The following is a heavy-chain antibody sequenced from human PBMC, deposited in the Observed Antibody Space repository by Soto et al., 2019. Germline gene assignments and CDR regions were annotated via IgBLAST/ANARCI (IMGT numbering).Heavy chain of an antibody. CDR2: IIPIFGTA. CDR1: GGTFSSYA. D-gene: IGHD3-22*01. V-gene: IGHV1-69*13. J-gene: IGHJ4*02. Sequence: SVEVSCKAFGGTFSSYAISWVRQAPGQGLEWMGGIIPIFGTANYAQKFQGRVTITADESTSTAYMELSSLRSEDTAVYYCARASNYYDSSGYYYIRYWGQGTLVTVSS. CDR3: ARASNYYDSSGYYYIRY.